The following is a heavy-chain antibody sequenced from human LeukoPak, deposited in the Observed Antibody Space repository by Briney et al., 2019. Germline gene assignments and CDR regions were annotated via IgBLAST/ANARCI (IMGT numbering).Heavy chain of an antibody. V-gene: IGHV1-8*01. Sequence: ASVKVSCKASGYTFTSYDINWVRQATGQGLEWMGWMNPNSGNTGYAQKFQGRVTMTRNTSISTAYMELSSLRSEDTAVYYCARAKRTRYCSSTSCCYYYGMDVWGQGTTVTVSS. CDR3: ARAKRTRYCSSTSCCYYYGMDV. D-gene: IGHD2-2*01. CDR2: MNPNSGNT. CDR1: GYTFTSYD. J-gene: IGHJ6*02.